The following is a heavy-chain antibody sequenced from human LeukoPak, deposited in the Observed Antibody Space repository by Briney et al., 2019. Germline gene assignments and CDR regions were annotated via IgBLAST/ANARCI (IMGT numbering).Heavy chain of an antibody. V-gene: IGHV3-7*01. Sequence: GGSLRLSCAASGFTFSSYWMSWVCQAPGKGLEWVANIKQDGSEKYYVDSVKGRFTISRDNAKNSLYLQMNSLRAEDTAVYYCARGISWELLIDWFDPWGQGTLVTVSS. J-gene: IGHJ5*02. CDR3: ARGISWELLIDWFDP. D-gene: IGHD1-26*01. CDR1: GFTFSSYW. CDR2: IKQDGSEK.